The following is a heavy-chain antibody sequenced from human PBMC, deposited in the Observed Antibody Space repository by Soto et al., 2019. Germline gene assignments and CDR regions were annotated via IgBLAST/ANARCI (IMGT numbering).Heavy chain of an antibody. CDR3: ARGDRGYYYYGMDV. Sequence: PGGSLRLSCAASGFTFSSYGMHWVRQAPGKGLEWVAVISYDGSNKYYADSVKGRFTISRDNSKNTLYLQMNSLRAEDTAVYYCARGDRGYYYYGMDVWGQGTTFTVSS. D-gene: IGHD2-21*01. V-gene: IGHV3-30*03. CDR2: ISYDGSNK. J-gene: IGHJ6*02. CDR1: GFTFSSYG.